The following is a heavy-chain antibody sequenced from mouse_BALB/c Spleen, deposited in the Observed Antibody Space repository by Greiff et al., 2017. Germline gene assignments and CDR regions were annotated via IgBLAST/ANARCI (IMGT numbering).Heavy chain of an antibody. V-gene: IGHV5-17*02. CDR2: ISSGSSTI. Sequence: EVQLVESGGGLVQPGGSRKLSCAASGFTFSSFGMHWVRQAPEKGLEWVAYISSGSSTIYYADTVKGRFTISRDNPKNTLFLQMTSLRSEDTAMYYCARGGGFYFDYWGQGTTLTVSS. CDR3: ARGGGFYFDY. D-gene: IGHD1-1*02. J-gene: IGHJ2*01. CDR1: GFTFSSFG.